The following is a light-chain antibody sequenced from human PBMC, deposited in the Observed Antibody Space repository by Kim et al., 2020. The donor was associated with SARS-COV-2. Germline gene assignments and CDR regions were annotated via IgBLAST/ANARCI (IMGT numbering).Light chain of an antibody. CDR1: SSDVGAYDF. CDR2: DVS. CDR3: SSYAGNYLYV. J-gene: IGLJ1*01. V-gene: IGLV2-11*01. Sequence: QSALTQPRSVSGSPGRSVTISCTGTSSDVGAYDFVSWSQQHPGKAPKLMIYDVSKRPSGVPDRFSGSKSGDTASLTISGLQAEDEADYYCSSYAGNYLYVFGTGTKVTVL.